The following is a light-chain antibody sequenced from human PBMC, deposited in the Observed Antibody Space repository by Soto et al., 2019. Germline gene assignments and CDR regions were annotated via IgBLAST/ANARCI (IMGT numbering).Light chain of an antibody. Sequence: DIVMTQSPDSLAVSLGERATINCKSSQSVLHSSNNKMSLAWYQQKPGQPPKLLLYWASIRESGVPDRLSGSGSGTDFTLTIGSLQAEDVAVDYCQQYYDTPPTFGQGTKVEIK. CDR2: WAS. J-gene: IGKJ1*01. CDR1: QSVLHSSNNKMS. CDR3: QQYYDTPPT. V-gene: IGKV4-1*01.